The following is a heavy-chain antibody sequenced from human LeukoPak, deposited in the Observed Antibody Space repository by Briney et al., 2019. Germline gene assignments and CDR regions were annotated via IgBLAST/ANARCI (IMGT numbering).Heavy chain of an antibody. Sequence: QPGGSLRLSCAASGFTFSSFAMSWVRQAPGKGLEWVSRINPDGSTTTYADSVKGRFTISRDNAKNTVYLQMNSLRAEDTAVYHCARVLSGSWDWFDPWGQGTLVTVSS. CDR3: ARVLSGSWDWFDP. J-gene: IGHJ5*02. CDR2: INPDGSTT. V-gene: IGHV3-74*01. CDR1: GFTFSSFA. D-gene: IGHD3-22*01.